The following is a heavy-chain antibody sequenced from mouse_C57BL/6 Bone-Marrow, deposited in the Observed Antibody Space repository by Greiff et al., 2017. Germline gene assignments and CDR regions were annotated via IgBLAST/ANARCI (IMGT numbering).Heavy chain of an antibody. CDR3: ARDYGSSYWYFDV. J-gene: IGHJ1*03. Sequence: QVQLHQSGPELVKPGDSVKLSCKASGYTFTSYDINWVKQRPGQGLEWIGWIYPRDGSTKYNGKFKGRATLTVDTSSRTAYMELHSRTSEDSAVYFCARDYGSSYWYFDVWGTGTTVTVSS. V-gene: IGHV1-85*01. CDR1: GYTFTSYD. CDR2: IYPRDGST. D-gene: IGHD1-1*01.